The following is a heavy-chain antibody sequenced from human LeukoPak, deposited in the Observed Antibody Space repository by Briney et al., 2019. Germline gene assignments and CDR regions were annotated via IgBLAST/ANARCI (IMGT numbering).Heavy chain of an antibody. CDR2: ISDDGSNT. Sequence: GGSLRLSCAASGLTRSSYGMLGVGLAPGEGLEWVAVISDDGSNTYYADSVKGRFPISRDNSKNTLYLQMNSLRAEDTAVYYCAKAKWELLRGLAFDIWGQGTMVTVSS. CDR3: AKAKWELLRGLAFDI. J-gene: IGHJ3*02. CDR1: GLTRSSYG. V-gene: IGHV3-30*18. D-gene: IGHD1-26*01.